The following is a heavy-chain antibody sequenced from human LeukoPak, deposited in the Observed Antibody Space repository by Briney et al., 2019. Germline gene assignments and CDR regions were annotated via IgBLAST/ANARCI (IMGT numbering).Heavy chain of an antibody. CDR2: ISSSSSYI. J-gene: IGHJ3*02. Sequence: PGGSLRLSCAASGFTFDDYAMHWVRQAPGKGLEWVSSISSSSSYIYYADSVKGRFTISRDNAKNSLCLQMNSLRAEDTAVYYCARYYDSSGYYQEAFDIWGQGTMVTVSS. V-gene: IGHV3-21*01. D-gene: IGHD3-22*01. CDR1: GFTFDDYA. CDR3: ARYYDSSGYYQEAFDI.